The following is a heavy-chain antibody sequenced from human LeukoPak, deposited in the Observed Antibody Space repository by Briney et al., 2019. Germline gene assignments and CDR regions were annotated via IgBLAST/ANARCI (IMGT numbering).Heavy chain of an antibody. Sequence: ASVKVSCKASGYTFTSYGISWVRQAPGQGLEWMGWIGAYNGNTNYAQKLQGRVTMTTDTSTSTAYMELRSLRSDDTAVYYCARGGDSSSWYGWDCYYYYGMDVWGQGTTVTVSS. CDR1: GYTFTSYG. V-gene: IGHV1-18*01. CDR2: IGAYNGNT. CDR3: ARGGDSSSWYGWDCYYYYGMDV. D-gene: IGHD6-13*01. J-gene: IGHJ6*02.